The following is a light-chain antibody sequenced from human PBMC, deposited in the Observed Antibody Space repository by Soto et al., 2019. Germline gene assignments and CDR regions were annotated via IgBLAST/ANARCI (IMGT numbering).Light chain of an antibody. CDR1: SSDVGSYDV. Sequence: QSALTQPASVSGSPGQSITISCTGASSDVGSYDVVSWYQQHPGKAPKLIIYEATKRPSGVSNRFSGSKAGNTASLTISGLQAEDEADYYCSSYTSSDTLVFGAGTKLTVL. J-gene: IGLJ2*01. CDR3: SSYTSSDTLV. CDR2: EAT. V-gene: IGLV2-14*02.